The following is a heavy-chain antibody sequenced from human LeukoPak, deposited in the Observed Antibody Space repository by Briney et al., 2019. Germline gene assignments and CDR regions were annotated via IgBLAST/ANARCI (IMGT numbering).Heavy chain of an antibody. Sequence: SETLSLTCTVSGGSISSYYWGWIRQPPGKGLEWIGSIYHSGSTYYNPSLKSRATISVDTSKNQFSLKLSSVTAADTAVYYCARRGITMIVVVKEDWFDPWGQGTLVTVSS. CDR3: ARRGITMIVVVKEDWFDP. CDR2: IYHSGST. J-gene: IGHJ5*02. D-gene: IGHD3-22*01. V-gene: IGHV4-38-2*02. CDR1: GGSISSYY.